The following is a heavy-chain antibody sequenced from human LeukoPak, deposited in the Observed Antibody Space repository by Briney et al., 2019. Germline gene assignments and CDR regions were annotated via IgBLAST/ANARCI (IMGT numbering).Heavy chain of an antibody. J-gene: IGHJ4*02. D-gene: IGHD3-10*01. CDR2: ISYDGSNK. CDR1: GFTFSSYA. CDR3: ASSLYGSGSYYEYYFDY. V-gene: IGHV3-30-3*01. Sequence: GGSLRLSCAASGFTFSSYAMHWVRQAPGKGLEWVAVISYDGSNKYYADSVKGRFTISRDNSKNTLHLQMNSLRAEDTAVYYCASSLYGSGSYYEYYFDYWGQGTLVTVSS.